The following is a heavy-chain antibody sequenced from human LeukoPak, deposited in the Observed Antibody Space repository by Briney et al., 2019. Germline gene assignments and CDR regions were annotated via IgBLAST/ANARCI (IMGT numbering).Heavy chain of an antibody. CDR2: ISSSSSYI. CDR1: GFTFSNYN. J-gene: IGHJ4*02. CDR3: AKDADSGSYLRPSYFDY. Sequence: PGGSLRLSCAASGFTFSNYNMNWVRQAPGKGLEWVSSISSSSSYIYYADSVKGRFTISRDNTKNSLYLQMNSLRAEDTAVYYCAKDADSGSYLRPSYFDYWGQGTLVTVSS. V-gene: IGHV3-21*01. D-gene: IGHD1-26*01.